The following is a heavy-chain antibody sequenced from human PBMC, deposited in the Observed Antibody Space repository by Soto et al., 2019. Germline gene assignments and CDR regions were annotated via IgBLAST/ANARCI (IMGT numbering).Heavy chain of an antibody. Sequence: EVQLVESGGDLVQPGRSLRLSCAASGFSFGDYGMHWVRQAPGKGLEWVSGISWKSASIGYADSVKGRFTISRDNAKNLLYLQMNSLSAEDTALYHCAKSRGGTANGLEVWGQGTTVTVSS. V-gene: IGHV3-9*01. CDR3: AKSRGGTANGLEV. CDR1: GFSFGDYG. D-gene: IGHD2-15*01. J-gene: IGHJ6*02. CDR2: ISWKSASI.